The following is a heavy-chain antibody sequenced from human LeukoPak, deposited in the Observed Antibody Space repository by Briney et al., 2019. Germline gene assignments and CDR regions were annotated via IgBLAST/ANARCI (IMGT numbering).Heavy chain of an antibody. V-gene: IGHV1-8*02. Sequence: ASVKVSCKASGYIFTSYDINWVRQATGQGLEWMGWMNPNSGNTGYAQKFQGRVTMTRNTSISTAYMELSSLRSEDTAVYYCARGLVVVVAATLAHFDYWGQGTLVTVS. CDR1: GYIFTSYD. CDR2: MNPNSGNT. J-gene: IGHJ4*02. D-gene: IGHD2-15*01. CDR3: ARGLVVVVAATLAHFDY.